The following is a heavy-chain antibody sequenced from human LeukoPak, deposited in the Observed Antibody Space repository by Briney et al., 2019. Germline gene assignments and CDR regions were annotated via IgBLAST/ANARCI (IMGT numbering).Heavy chain of an antibody. J-gene: IGHJ3*02. CDR1: GGSISSSGSY. CDR3: ARDRMGQNAFDI. V-gene: IGHV4-39*07. D-gene: IGHD2-8*01. Sequence: SETLSLTCTVSGGSISSSGSYWGWIRQPPGKGLEWIGSIYYSGSTYYNPSLKSRVTISIHTSKNQFSLKLKSVTPEDTAVYYCARDRMGQNAFDIWGQGTMVTVSS. CDR2: IYYSGST.